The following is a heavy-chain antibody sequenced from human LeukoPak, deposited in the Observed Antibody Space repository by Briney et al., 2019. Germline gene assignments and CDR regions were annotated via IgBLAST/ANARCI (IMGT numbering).Heavy chain of an antibody. CDR3: ARDEVGAPPIDY. CDR1: GFAFSSHW. CDR2: INGDGGST. D-gene: IGHD1-26*01. V-gene: IGHV3-74*01. J-gene: IGHJ4*02. Sequence: GGSLRLSCEASGFAFSSHWMHWVRQAPGKGLVWVSNINGDGGSTGYADSVKGRFTTSRDNAKNTLYLHMNSLRAEDTAVYYCARDEVGAPPIDYWGQGALVTVSS.